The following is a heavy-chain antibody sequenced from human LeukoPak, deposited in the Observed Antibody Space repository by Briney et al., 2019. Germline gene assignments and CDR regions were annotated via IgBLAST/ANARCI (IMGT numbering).Heavy chain of an antibody. CDR3: ARGDGYNFFDY. V-gene: IGHV3-53*01. J-gene: IGHJ4*02. CDR2: FYVGGAT. Sequence: PGGSLRLSCAVSGFSVTNNYMSWVRQAPGKGLEWVSVFYVGGATYYADSVKGRFTISIDNFENTLYLQMKSLRAEDTAVYYCARGDGYNFFDYWGQGTLVTVSS. D-gene: IGHD5-24*01. CDR1: GFSVTNNY.